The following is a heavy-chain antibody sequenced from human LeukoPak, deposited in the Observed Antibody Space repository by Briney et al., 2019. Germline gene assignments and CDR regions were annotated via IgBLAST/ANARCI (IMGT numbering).Heavy chain of an antibody. V-gene: IGHV3-23*01. CDR2: ISVSGGST. Sequence: KAGGSLRLSCAASGFTFSSYAMSWVRQAPGKGREWVSAISVSGGSTYYADSVKGRFTTSRDNSKNTLYLQMNSLRAEDTAVYYCAKGHVIFGVVIIPFDYWGQGTLVTVSS. D-gene: IGHD3-3*01. J-gene: IGHJ4*02. CDR1: GFTFSSYA. CDR3: AKGHVIFGVVIIPFDY.